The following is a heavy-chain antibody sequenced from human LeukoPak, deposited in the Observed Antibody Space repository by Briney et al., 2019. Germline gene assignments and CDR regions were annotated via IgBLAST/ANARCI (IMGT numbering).Heavy chain of an antibody. D-gene: IGHD5-12*01. V-gene: IGHV3-74*01. CDR2: INERGSST. J-gene: IGHJ4*02. Sequence: PGGSLRLSCAASGFTFSNSWLHWVRHAPGKGLVWVSRINERGSSTSYADSVKGRFTISRDNAKNTLYLQMNNLRADDTAVYYCAGGRLVATSKAVAIDYWGQGTLVTVSS. CDR3: AGGRLVATSKAVAIDY. CDR1: GFTFSNSW.